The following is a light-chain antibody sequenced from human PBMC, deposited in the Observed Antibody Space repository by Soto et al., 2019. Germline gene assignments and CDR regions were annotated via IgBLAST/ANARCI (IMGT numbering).Light chain of an antibody. V-gene: IGKV3-20*01. CDR3: QQYGSSVYT. CDR1: QSVYNNY. J-gene: IGKJ2*01. CDR2: GAS. Sequence: EIVLTQSQGTLSLSPGEGASLSCKASQSVYNNYLAWYQHKPGRSPRLLIYGASSRAAGIPDRFSGSGSGTDFTLTITRLEPEDFAIYYCQQYGSSVYTFGQGTKVDIK.